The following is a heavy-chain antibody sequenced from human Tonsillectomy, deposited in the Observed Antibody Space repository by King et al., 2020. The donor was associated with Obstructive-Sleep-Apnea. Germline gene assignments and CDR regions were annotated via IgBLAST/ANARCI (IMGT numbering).Heavy chain of an antibody. D-gene: IGHD1-26*01. J-gene: IGHJ4*02. V-gene: IGHV3-64*01. CDR1: GFTFSSYA. Sequence: VQLVESGGGLVQPGGSLRLSCAASGFTFSSYAMHWVRQAPGKGLEYVSAISSNGGSTYYANSVKGRFTISRDNSKNTLYLQMGSLRAEDMAVYYCARGVGATFLSACNYWGQGTLVTVSS. CDR2: ISSNGGST. CDR3: ARGVGATFLSACNY.